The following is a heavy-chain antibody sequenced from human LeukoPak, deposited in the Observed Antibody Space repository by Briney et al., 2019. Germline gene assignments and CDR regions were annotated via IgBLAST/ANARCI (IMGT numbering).Heavy chain of an antibody. CDR3: ARVMRAHDYTNDY. CDR1: GFTFSDYY. D-gene: IGHD4-11*01. J-gene: IGHJ4*02. Sequence: GGSLRLSCAASGFTFSDYYMSWIRQAPGKGLEWVSYISSSGSTIYYADSVKGRFTISRDNAKNSLYLQMNSLRAEDTAVYYCARVMRAHDYTNDYWGQGTLVTVSS. V-gene: IGHV3-11*01. CDR2: ISSSGSTI.